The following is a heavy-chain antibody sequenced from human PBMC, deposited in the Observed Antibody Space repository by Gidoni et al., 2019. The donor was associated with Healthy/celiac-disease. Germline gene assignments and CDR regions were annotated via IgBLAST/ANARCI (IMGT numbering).Heavy chain of an antibody. J-gene: IGHJ6*02. D-gene: IGHD3-10*01. CDR2: TRNKANSYTT. Sequence: EVQLVESGGGLVQPGGSLRLSCAASGFTVSDHYMDWVRQAPGKGLEWVGRTRNKANSYTTEYAASVKGRFTISRDDSKNSLYLQMNSLKTEDTAVYYCARDRGDGMDVWGQGTTVTVSS. CDR1: GFTVSDHY. V-gene: IGHV3-72*01. CDR3: ARDRGDGMDV.